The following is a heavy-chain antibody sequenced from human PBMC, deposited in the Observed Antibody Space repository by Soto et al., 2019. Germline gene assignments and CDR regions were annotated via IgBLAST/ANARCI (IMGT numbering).Heavy chain of an antibody. V-gene: IGHV3-23*01. CDR2: ISGNGGST. Sequence: GGSLRLSCAASGFTFSSYAMSWVRQAPGKGLEWVSAISGNGGSTYYADSVKGRFTISRDNSKNTLYLQMNSLRAEDTAVYYCAKVAGYCSGGSCYGFDYYYYGMDVWGQGTTVTVSS. J-gene: IGHJ6*02. CDR3: AKVAGYCSGGSCYGFDYYYYGMDV. D-gene: IGHD2-15*01. CDR1: GFTFSSYA.